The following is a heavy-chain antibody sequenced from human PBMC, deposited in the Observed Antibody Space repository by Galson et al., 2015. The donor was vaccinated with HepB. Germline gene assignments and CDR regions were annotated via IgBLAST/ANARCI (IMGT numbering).Heavy chain of an antibody. CDR3: AKDPRFRLSSFDY. CDR2: ISGSGGST. J-gene: IGHJ4*02. D-gene: IGHD3-16*02. Sequence: SLRLSCAASGFTFSSYAMSWVRQAPGKGLEWVSAISGSGGSTYYADSVKGRFTISRDNSKNTLYLQMNSLRAEDTAVYYCAKDPRFRLSSFDYWGQGTLVTVSS. CDR1: GFTFSSYA. V-gene: IGHV3-23*01.